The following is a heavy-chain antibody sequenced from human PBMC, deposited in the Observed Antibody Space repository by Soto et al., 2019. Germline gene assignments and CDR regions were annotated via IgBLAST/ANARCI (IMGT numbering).Heavy chain of an antibody. CDR2: INPNSGGT. CDR3: AREMPLFDTIFGVMQRTNWFDP. CDR1: GYTFTGYY. D-gene: IGHD3-3*01. Sequence: QVQLVQSGAEVKKPGALVKFSCKASGYTFTGYYMHWVRQAPGQGLEWMGWINPNSGGTNYAQKFQGRVTMTRDTSISTAYMELSRLRSDDTAVYYCAREMPLFDTIFGVMQRTNWFDPWGQGTLVTVSS. V-gene: IGHV1-2*02. J-gene: IGHJ5*02.